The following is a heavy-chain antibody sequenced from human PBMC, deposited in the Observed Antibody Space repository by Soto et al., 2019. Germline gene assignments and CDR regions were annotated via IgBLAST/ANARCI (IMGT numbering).Heavy chain of an antibody. V-gene: IGHV3-30-3*01. CDR3: ARDRGCCIAAALDIGGMDG. D-gene: IGHD6-13*01. CDR1: GFTFSSYA. CDR2: ISYDGSNK. Sequence: QVQLVESGGGVVQPGRSLRLSCAASGFTFSSYAMHWVRQAPGKGLEWVAVISYDGSNKYYADSVKGRFTISRDNSKNTLYLQMNSLRAEDTAVYYCARDRGCCIAAALDIGGMDGWGQGTTVTVSS. J-gene: IGHJ6*02.